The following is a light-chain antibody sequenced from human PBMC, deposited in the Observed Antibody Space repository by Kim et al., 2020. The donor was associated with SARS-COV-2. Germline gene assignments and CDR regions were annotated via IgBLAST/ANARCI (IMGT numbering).Light chain of an antibody. CDR2: YDS. CDR1: NIGSKS. J-gene: IGLJ1*01. CDR3: QVWDSSSDHHV. V-gene: IGLV3-21*04. Sequence: APGKTARITCGGNNIGSKSVHWYQQKPGRAPVLVIYYDSDRPSGIPERFSGSNSGNTATLTISRVEAGDEADYYCQVWDSSSDHHVFGTGTKVTVL.